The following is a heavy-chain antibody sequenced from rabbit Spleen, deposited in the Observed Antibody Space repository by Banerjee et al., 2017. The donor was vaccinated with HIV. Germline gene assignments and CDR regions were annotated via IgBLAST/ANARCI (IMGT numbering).Heavy chain of an antibody. J-gene: IGHJ6*01. Sequence: QEQLVESGGGLVQPGASLRLTCTASGFSFSHSYDMCWVRQAPGKGLEWIACIYTTNYKTYYASWAKGRFTISKTSSTTVTLQMTSLTAGDTATYFCARDSGTSFSSYGMDLWGQGTLVTVS. CDR1: GFSFSHSYD. CDR3: ARDSGTSFSSYGMDL. V-gene: IGHV1S45*01. CDR2: IYTTNYKT. D-gene: IGHD8-1*01.